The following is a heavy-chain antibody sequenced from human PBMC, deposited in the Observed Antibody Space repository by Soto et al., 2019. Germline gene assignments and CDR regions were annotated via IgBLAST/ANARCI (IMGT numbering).Heavy chain of an antibody. CDR2: ISAYNGNT. CDR1: GYTFTSYG. CDR3: ARVRIVGATNNWFDP. J-gene: IGHJ5*02. Sequence: ASVKVSCKASGYTFTSYGISWVRQAPGQGLEWMGWISAYNGNTNYAQKLQGRVTMTTDTSASTAYMELRSLRSDDTAVYYCARVRIVGATNNWFDPWGQGTLVTVSS. D-gene: IGHD1-26*01. V-gene: IGHV1-18*04.